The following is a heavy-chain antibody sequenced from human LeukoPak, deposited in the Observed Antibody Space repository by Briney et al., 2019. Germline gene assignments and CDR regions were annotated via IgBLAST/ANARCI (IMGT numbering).Heavy chain of an antibody. CDR2: IYTSGST. V-gene: IGHV4-61*02. J-gene: IGHJ3*02. D-gene: IGHD3-22*01. CDR3: ARESSYDSSGYYKAFDI. Sequence: SQTLSLTCTVSGGSISSGSYYWSWIRQPAGKELEWIGRIYTSGSTNYNPSLRSRVTMSVDRSKNQLSLKLSSVTAADTAVYYCARESSYDSSGYYKAFDIWGQGTMVTVSS. CDR1: GGSISSGSYY.